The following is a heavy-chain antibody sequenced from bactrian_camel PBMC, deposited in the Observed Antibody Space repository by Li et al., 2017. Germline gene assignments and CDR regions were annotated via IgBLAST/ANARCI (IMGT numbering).Heavy chain of an antibody. CDR3: ATDLVVRTGVAFLGY. Sequence: HVQLVESGGDSVQVGGSLTLSCVASGFAFDTYCMGWFRQGPGKEREGLAIINSNGATDYTASGRGRFTISRDNAKNMVYLQMNSLKSEDTALYYCATDLVVRTGVAFLGYWGQGTQVTVS. V-gene: IGHV3S63*01. CDR2: IINSNGAT. CDR1: GFAFDTYC. D-gene: IGHD5*01. J-gene: IGHJ6*01.